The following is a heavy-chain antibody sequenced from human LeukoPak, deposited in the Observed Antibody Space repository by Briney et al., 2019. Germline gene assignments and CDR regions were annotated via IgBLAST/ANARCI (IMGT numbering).Heavy chain of an antibody. V-gene: IGHV4-38-2*01. CDR1: GYSISSGYY. CDR2: IFHSGST. CDR3: ARASGSHGSGSYYYYGMDV. J-gene: IGHJ6*04. D-gene: IGHD3-10*01. Sequence: SETLSLTCAVSGYSISSGYYWGWIRQPPGKGLEWIGSIFHSGSTYYNPSLKSRVNMSVDTSKSQISLKLSSVTAADTAVYYCARASGSHGSGSYYYYGMDVWGKGTTVTVSS.